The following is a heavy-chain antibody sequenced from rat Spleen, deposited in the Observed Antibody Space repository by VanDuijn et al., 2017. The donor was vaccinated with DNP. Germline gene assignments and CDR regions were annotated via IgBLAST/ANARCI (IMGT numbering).Heavy chain of an antibody. J-gene: IGHJ2*01. CDR3: SFNYGSRDY. V-gene: IGHV5-20*01. CDR1: GFTFSDYY. CDR2: ISYDGGST. Sequence: EVQLVESGGGLVQPGRSLKLSCAASGFTFSDYYMAWVRQAPMKGLEWVAYISYDGGSTSYGDSVKGRFMISRDDTKSTLYLQMDSLRSEDTATYYCSFNYGSRDYWGQGVMVTVSS. D-gene: IGHD1-3*01.